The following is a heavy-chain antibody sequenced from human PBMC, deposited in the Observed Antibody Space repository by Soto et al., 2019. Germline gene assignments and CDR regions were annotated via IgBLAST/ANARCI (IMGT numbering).Heavy chain of an antibody. D-gene: IGHD2-21*02. V-gene: IGHV4-59*01. J-gene: IGHJ4*02. CDR1: GGSISGFY. CDR3: ARWTYCGGDCYWLDF. CDR2: IYYSGSA. Sequence: SETLSLTCTISGGSISGFYWGWIRQPPGKGLEWIGNIYYSGSANYDPSLRSRVTISLNTSKNQFSLNLNSVTAVDTAIYYCARWTYCGGDCYWLDFWGQGTLVTVS.